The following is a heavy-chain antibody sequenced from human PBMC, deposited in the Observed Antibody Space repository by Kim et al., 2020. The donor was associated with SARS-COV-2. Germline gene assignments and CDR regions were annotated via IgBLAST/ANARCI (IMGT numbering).Heavy chain of an antibody. CDR1: GFTFRSFG. CDR3: ARRIGTVAGASHFYFDS. V-gene: IGHV3-23*01. Sequence: GGSLRLSCAASGFTFRSFGMSWVRQAPGKGPVWVSAISESADITNYADSVKGRFTISRDNSKNTLFLQMNSLRADDTAVYYCARRIGTVAGASHFYFDSWGQGALVTVSS. D-gene: IGHD6-13*01. CDR2: ISESADIT. J-gene: IGHJ4*02.